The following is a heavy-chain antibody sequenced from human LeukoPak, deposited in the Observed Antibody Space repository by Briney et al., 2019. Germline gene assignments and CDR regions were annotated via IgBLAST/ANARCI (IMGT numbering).Heavy chain of an antibody. CDR1: GFTFSSYW. J-gene: IGHJ5*02. Sequence: GGSLRLSCAASGFTFSSYWMHWVRQAPGKGPVWVSRINNDGSGTTYADSVKGRFTISRDNAKNTLYLQMHSLRAEDTAVYYCARSYDFAKNWFDPWGQGTLVIVSS. CDR2: INNDGSGT. V-gene: IGHV3-74*01. CDR3: ARSYDFAKNWFDP. D-gene: IGHD3-3*01.